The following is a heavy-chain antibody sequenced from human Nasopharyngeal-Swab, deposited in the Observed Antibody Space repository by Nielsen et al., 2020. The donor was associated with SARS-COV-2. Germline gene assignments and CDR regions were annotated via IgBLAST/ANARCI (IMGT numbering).Heavy chain of an antibody. CDR2: ISGSGGST. V-gene: IGHV3-23*01. CDR3: AKGATVVALFDY. Sequence: WIRQPPGKGLEWVSAISGSGGSTYYADSVKGRFTISRDNSKNTLYLQMNSLRAEDTALYYCAKGATVVALFDYWGQGTLVTVSS. J-gene: IGHJ4*02. D-gene: IGHD4-23*01.